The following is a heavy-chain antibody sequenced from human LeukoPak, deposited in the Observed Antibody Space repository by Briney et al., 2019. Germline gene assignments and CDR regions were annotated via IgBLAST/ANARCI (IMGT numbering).Heavy chain of an antibody. CDR2: IYYSGST. CDR3: ARGPGYPNWFDP. J-gene: IGHJ5*02. D-gene: IGHD5-18*01. V-gene: IGHV4-31*03. Sequence: SETLSLTCTVSGGSISSGGYYWSWIRQHPGKGLEWIGYIYYSGSTYYNPSLKSRVTISVDTSKNQFSLKLSSVTAADTAVYYCARGPGYPNWFDPWGQGTLVTVSS. CDR1: GGSISSGGYY.